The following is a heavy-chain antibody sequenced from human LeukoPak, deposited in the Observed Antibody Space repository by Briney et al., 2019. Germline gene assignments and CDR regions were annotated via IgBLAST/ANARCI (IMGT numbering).Heavy chain of an antibody. CDR1: EFTFSRYW. D-gene: IGHD3-10*01. CDR3: ARDGSGIYYYYYYTMDV. CDR2: INQDGGEK. V-gene: IGHV3-7*04. Sequence: PGGSLRLSCAASEFTFSRYWMSWVRQAPGKGPEWVANINQDGGEKHYVDSVKGRFTISRDNAKNSLYLQMNSLRAEDTAVYYCARDGSGIYYYYYYTMDVWGQGTTVTVSS. J-gene: IGHJ6*02.